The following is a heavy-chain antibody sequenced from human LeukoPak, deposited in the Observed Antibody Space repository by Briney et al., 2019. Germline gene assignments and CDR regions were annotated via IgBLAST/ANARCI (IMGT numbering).Heavy chain of an antibody. CDR3: ARQIVAGTEYYYYYGMDV. V-gene: IGHV4-39*01. J-gene: IGHJ6*02. D-gene: IGHD6-19*01. CDR2: IYYRGST. CDR1: AGSISSSSHY. Sequence: SETLSLTCTVSAGSISSSSHYWDWIRQPPGKGLEWIGSIYYRGSTYYNPSLQSRVTTYVDTSKNQFSLRLSSVTAADTAVYYCARQIVAGTEYYYYYGMDVWGQGTTVTVSS.